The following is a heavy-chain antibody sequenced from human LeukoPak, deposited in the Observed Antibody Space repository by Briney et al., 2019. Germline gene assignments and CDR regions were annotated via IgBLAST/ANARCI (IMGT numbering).Heavy chain of an antibody. CDR1: GFTFSSYG. J-gene: IGHJ4*02. D-gene: IGHD6-19*01. CDR3: AKAGSGWTRSTFFDY. CDR2: ISGSGGST. Sequence: SGGSLRLSCAASGFTFSSYGMSWVRQAPGKGLEWVSAISGSGGSTYYADSVKGRFTISRDNSKNTLYLQMNSLRAEDTAVYYCAKAGSGWTRSTFFDYWGQGTLVTVSS. V-gene: IGHV3-23*01.